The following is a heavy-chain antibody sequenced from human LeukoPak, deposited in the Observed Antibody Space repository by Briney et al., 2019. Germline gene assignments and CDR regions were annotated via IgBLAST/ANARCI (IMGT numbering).Heavy chain of an antibody. CDR1: GGSFSGCY. CDR3: ARGWSKDVRLRPGRYYMDV. J-gene: IGHJ6*03. CDR2: INHSGST. V-gene: IGHV4-34*01. D-gene: IGHD4-17*01. Sequence: SETLSLTCAVYGGSFSGCYWSWIRQPPGKGLEWIGEINHSGSTNYNPSLKSRVTISVDTSKNQFSLKLSSVTAADTAVYYCARGWSKDVRLRPGRYYMDVWGKGTTVTVSS.